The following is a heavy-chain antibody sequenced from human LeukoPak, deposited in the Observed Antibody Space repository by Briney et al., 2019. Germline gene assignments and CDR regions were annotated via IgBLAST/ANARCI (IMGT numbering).Heavy chain of an antibody. Sequence: SESLSLTCTVSAGSISSGGYYWGWIRQHPGKGLEWIGYIYYSGSTYYNPSLKSRVTISVDTSKNQFSLKLSSVTAADTAVYYCARDSTMTGGAWFDPWGQGTLVTVSS. J-gene: IGHJ5*02. D-gene: IGHD3-22*01. CDR3: ARDSTMTGGAWFDP. CDR2: IYYSGST. V-gene: IGHV4-31*03. CDR1: AGSISSGGYY.